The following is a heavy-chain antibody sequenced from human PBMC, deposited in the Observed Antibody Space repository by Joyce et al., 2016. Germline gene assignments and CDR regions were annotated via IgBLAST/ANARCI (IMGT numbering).Heavy chain of an antibody. J-gene: IGHJ4*02. CDR3: ARGRGDDFWSGYYGSIDY. Sequence: QVQLEQSGAEVKKPGSSVKVSCKTSGDIFNAYGINWVRQAPGQGIEWLEGIVPRSATTEYAQKFRGRLTISAHEPTSTVYMELSSLRADDTGTYYCARGRGDDFWSGYYGSIDYWGQGTLVSVSS. CDR2: IVPRSATT. V-gene: IGHV1-69*01. D-gene: IGHD3-3*01. CDR1: GDIFNAYG.